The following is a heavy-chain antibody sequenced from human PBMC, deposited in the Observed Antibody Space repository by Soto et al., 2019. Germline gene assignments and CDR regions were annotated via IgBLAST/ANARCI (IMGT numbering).Heavy chain of an antibody. V-gene: IGHV3-23*01. CDR1: GFTFSSYA. Sequence: GGSLRLSCAASGFTFSSYAMSWVRQAPGKGLEWVSAISGSGGSTYYADSVKGRFTISRDNSKNTLYLQMNSLRAEDTAVYYCAKTRGSPYSSSWYDFVYYFDYWGQGTLVTVSS. D-gene: IGHD6-13*01. CDR3: AKTRGSPYSSSWYDFVYYFDY. CDR2: ISGSGGST. J-gene: IGHJ4*02.